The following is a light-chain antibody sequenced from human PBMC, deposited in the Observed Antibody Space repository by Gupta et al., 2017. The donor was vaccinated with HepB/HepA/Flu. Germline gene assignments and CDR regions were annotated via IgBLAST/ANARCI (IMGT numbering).Light chain of an antibody. V-gene: IGLV2-23*02. Sequence: QSALTQPASVSGSPGHSITIHCTGTSSDVGSYNLVSWYQQPPGKAPQLLIYEVTKRPAGVSNLFSCSKSVNTASLTSSVLQAEDDAYYYCCSDAGSSTWVFGGGTKLTVL. J-gene: IGLJ3*02. CDR1: SSDVGSYNL. CDR2: EVT. CDR3: CSDAGSSTWV.